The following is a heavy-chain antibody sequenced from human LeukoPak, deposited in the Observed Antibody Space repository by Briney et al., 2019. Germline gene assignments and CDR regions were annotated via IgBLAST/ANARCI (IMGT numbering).Heavy chain of an antibody. D-gene: IGHD3-16*01. CDR1: GFTFSSYG. V-gene: IGHV3-30*02. Sequence: GGSLRLSCAASGFTFSSYGMHWVRQAPGKGLEWVAFIRYDGSNKYYADSVKGRFTISRDNSKNTLYLQMNSLRAEDTAVYYCARDYDYVWGSSDAFDIWGQGTMVTVSS. CDR2: IRYDGSNK. J-gene: IGHJ3*02. CDR3: ARDYDYVWGSSDAFDI.